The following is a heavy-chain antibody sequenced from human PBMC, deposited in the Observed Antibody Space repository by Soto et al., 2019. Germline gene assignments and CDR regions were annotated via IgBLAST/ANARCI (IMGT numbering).Heavy chain of an antibody. CDR2: VSPNSGST. CDR3: ARSVFGVATYYFDN. CDR1: GSTFSSYD. D-gene: IGHD3-3*01. Sequence: QVQLVQSGAEVKKPGASVKVSCKASGSTFSSYDISWVRQATGQGLEWMGWVSPNSGSTGYVQKFPGRVSMTRNTSISTVCMELSSLRSEDTAIYYCARSVFGVATYYFDNWGEGTLVTVSS. J-gene: IGHJ4*02. V-gene: IGHV1-8*01.